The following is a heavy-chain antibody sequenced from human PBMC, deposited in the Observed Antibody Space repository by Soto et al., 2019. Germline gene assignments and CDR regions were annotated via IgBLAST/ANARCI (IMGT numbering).Heavy chain of an antibody. V-gene: IGHV4-31*03. Sequence: QVQLQESGPGLMKPSQTLSLTCSVSGGSITSGGFFWSWVRQDPGEGLELIAYIYYSGYTYYHPSINRRLSISMETSKNQFSIKLSSVTAADAAVYYCARGSSPHYGMDVWGQGTTVTVSS. CDR3: ARGSSPHYGMDV. D-gene: IGHD6-6*01. CDR2: IYYSGYT. CDR1: GGSITSGGFF. J-gene: IGHJ6*02.